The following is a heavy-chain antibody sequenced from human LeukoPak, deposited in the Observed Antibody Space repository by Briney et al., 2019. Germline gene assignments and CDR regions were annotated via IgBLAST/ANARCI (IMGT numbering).Heavy chain of an antibody. CDR2: INPNSGGT. Sequence: ASVKVSCKASGYTFTGYYIHWVRQAPGQGLEWMGWINPNSGGTYYAQKFQGRVTMTGDTSISTAYMELRSLRSDDTAVYYCARSSSGEKDYWGQGTLVTVSS. J-gene: IGHJ4*02. CDR3: ARSSSGEKDY. V-gene: IGHV1-2*02. CDR1: GYTFTGYY. D-gene: IGHD1-26*01.